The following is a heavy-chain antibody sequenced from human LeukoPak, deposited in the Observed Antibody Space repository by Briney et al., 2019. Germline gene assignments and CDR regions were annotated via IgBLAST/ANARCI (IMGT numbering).Heavy chain of an antibody. CDR2: TSGDGDSR. J-gene: IGHJ4*02. D-gene: IGHD5-18*01. Sequence: PGGSLRLSCSASGFTFSSHAMSWVRQAPGKGLEWVSGTSGDGDSRYYAESVRGRFTISRDNSKNTLYLQMNSLRAEDTAIYFCAKDHRNTAMLTGGFFDYRGQGALVTVSS. CDR1: GFTFSSHA. CDR3: AKDHRNTAMLTGGFFDY. V-gene: IGHV3-23*01.